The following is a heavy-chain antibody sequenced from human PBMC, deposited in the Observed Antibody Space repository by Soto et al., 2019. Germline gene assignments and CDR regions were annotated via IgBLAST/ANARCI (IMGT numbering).Heavy chain of an antibody. J-gene: IGHJ6*02. V-gene: IGHV4-61*01. D-gene: IGHD3-9*01. CDR2: IYYSGST. Sequence: SETLSLTCTVSGGSISSSSYYWGWIRQPPGKGLEWIGYIYYSGSTNYNPSLKSRVTISVDTSKNQFSLKLSSVTAADTAVYYCARDAAYYDILTGYSPHGMDVWGQGTTVTVSS. CDR3: ARDAAYYDILTGYSPHGMDV. CDR1: GGSISSSSYY.